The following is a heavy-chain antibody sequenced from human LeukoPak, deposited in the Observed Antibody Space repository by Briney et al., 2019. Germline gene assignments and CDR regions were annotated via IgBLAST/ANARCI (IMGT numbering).Heavy chain of an antibody. CDR1: GVSISSGSYY. CDR2: IYTSGSA. CDR3: ARMNAILTADFDY. D-gene: IGHD3-9*01. J-gene: IGHJ4*02. Sequence: SQTLSLTCTVSGVSISSGSYYWSWIRQPAGKGLEWIGRIYTSGSANYNPSLKSRVTISVDTSKNQFSLKLSSVTAADTAVYYCARMNAILTADFDYWGQGTLVTVSS. V-gene: IGHV4-61*02.